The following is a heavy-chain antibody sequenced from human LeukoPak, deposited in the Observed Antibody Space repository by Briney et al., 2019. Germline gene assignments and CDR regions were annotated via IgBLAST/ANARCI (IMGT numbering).Heavy chain of an antibody. CDR3: ARCAGTPRYYYNYYYMDV. J-gene: IGHJ6*03. CDR1: GFTVDRYG. D-gene: IGHD1/OR15-1a*01. CDR2: IDWHDDST. V-gene: IGHV3-20*04. Sequence: PGGSLRLSCAASGFTVDRYGMSWVRQIPGKGLEWVSSIDWHDDSTDYADSVRGRFTISRDNANNSLYLQMNSLTAEDTGLYYCARCAGTPRYYYNYYYMDVWGKGTTVTVSS.